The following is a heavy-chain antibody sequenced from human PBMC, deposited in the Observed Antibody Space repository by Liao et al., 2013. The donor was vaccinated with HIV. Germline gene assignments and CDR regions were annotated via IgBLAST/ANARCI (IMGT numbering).Heavy chain of an antibody. Sequence: QLQLQESGPGLVKPSETLSLTCAVYGGSFSGYYWSWIRQPPGKGLEWIGEINHSGSTNYNPSLKSRVTISVDTSKNQFSLKLSSVTAADTAVYYCARVGRSSGYYYRGNYFDYWGQGTLVTVSS. CDR3: ARVGRSSGYYYRGNYFDY. D-gene: IGHD3-22*01. J-gene: IGHJ4*02. V-gene: IGHV4-34*01. CDR1: GGSFSGYY. CDR2: INHSGST.